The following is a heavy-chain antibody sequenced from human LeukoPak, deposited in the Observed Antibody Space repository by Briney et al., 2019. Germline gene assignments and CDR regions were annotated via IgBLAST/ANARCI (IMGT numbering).Heavy chain of an antibody. CDR3: ARDYDSSGYYLVN. V-gene: IGHV3-30-3*01. D-gene: IGHD3-22*01. CDR2: MSYDGSNK. Sequence: GRSLRLSCAASGFTFSNYAMHWVRQAPGKGLEWVAVMSYDGSNKYYADSVKGRFTISRDNSKNTLYLQMNSLRAEDTAVYYCARDYDSSGYYLVNWGQGTLVTVSS. CDR1: GFTFSNYA. J-gene: IGHJ4*02.